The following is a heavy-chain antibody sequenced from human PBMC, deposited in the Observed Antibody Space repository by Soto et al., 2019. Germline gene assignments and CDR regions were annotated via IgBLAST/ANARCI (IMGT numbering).Heavy chain of an antibody. Sequence: EVQLVETGGGLIQPGGSLRLSCAASGFTVSSNYMSWVRQAPGKGLEWVSGIYSGGSTYYADYVKGRFTISRDNSKNTHNLQMKSLRAKDKAVYYCASEGGYSYGYKGVGYWGQGTLVTVSS. CDR3: ASEGGYSYGYKGVGY. CDR1: GFTVSSNY. CDR2: IYSGGST. J-gene: IGHJ4*02. D-gene: IGHD5-18*01. V-gene: IGHV3-53*02.